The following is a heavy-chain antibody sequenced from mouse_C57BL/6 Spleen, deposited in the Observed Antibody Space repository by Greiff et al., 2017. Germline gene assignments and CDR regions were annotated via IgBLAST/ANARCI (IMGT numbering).Heavy chain of an antibody. D-gene: IGHD1-1*01. Sequence: VQLQQSGAELVRPGSSVKMSCKASGYTFTNYWIGWAKQRPGHGLEWIGDIDPGGGYTNYNEKFKGKATLTADKSSSSAYMQFSCLTSEDSAIYYCARTGVWGTTVVAPFDVWGTGTTVTVSS. V-gene: IGHV1-63*01. CDR3: ARTGVWGTTVVAPFDV. J-gene: IGHJ1*03. CDR1: GYTFTNYW. CDR2: IDPGGGYT.